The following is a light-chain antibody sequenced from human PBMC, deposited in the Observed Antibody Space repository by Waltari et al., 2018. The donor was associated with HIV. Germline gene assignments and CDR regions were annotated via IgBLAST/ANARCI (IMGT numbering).Light chain of an antibody. CDR2: RDN. Sequence: QSVLTQPPSASGTPGQRVTISCSRCSSNIGGNFVYWYRQLPGTAPKLLIFRDNQRPSGVPDRFSGSKSGTSASLAISGLRSEDEADYYCAAWDDSLTGVVFGGGTKLTVL. CDR3: AAWDDSLTGVV. V-gene: IGLV1-47*01. J-gene: IGLJ2*01. CDR1: SSNIGGNF.